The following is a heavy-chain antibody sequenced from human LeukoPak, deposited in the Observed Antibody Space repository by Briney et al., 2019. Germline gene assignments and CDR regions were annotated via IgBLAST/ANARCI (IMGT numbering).Heavy chain of an antibody. CDR2: ISAYNGNT. Sequence: ASVKVSCKASGYTFTSYGISWVRQAPGQGLEWMGWISAYNGNTNYAQKLQGRVTMTTDTSTSTAYMELSSLRSEDTAVYYCARNSKGAHDAFDIWGQGTMVTVSS. V-gene: IGHV1-18*01. J-gene: IGHJ3*02. CDR3: ARNSKGAHDAFDI. CDR1: GYTFTSYG. D-gene: IGHD2/OR15-2a*01.